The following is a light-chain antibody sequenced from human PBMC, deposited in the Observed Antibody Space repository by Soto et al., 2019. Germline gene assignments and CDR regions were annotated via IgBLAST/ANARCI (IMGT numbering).Light chain of an antibody. J-gene: IGLJ2*01. V-gene: IGLV2-14*03. CDR3: SSYTITATL. CDR1: SNDVGLYNY. CDR2: DVT. Sequence: QSALTQPASVSGSPGQSITISFTGSSNDVGLYNYVSWYQQHPGKAPKLVISDVTNRPSGVSDRFSGSKSGNTAFLTISGLQAEDEADYCCSSYTITATLFGRGTKLTVL.